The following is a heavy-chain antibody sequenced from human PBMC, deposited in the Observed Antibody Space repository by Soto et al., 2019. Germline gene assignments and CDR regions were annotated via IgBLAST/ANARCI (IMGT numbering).Heavy chain of an antibody. Sequence: TSETLSLTCAVYCGSFSGYYWSWIRQPPWKGLEWIGEINHSGSTNYNPSLKSRVTISVDTYKNQFSLKVVSLTAADTAFYYCARGRGGTYDAFDIWGQGTLVTVSS. J-gene: IGHJ3*02. CDR3: ARGRGGTYDAFDI. D-gene: IGHD3-16*01. CDR1: CGSFSGYY. CDR2: INHSGST. V-gene: IGHV4-34*01.